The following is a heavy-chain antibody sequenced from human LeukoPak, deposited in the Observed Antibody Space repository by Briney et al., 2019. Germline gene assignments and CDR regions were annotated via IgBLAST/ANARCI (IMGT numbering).Heavy chain of an antibody. CDR3: ARDDRYSRPDY. CDR1: GGSISSGGYS. V-gene: IGHV4-30-4*07. CDR2: IYYSGST. Sequence: SQTLSLTCAVSGGSISSGGYSWSWIRQPPGRGLEWIGYIYYSGSTYYHPSLKSRVTISVDTSKNHFSLKLSSVTATDTAVYYCARDDRYSRPDYWGQGTLVTVSS. D-gene: IGHD6-13*01. J-gene: IGHJ4*02.